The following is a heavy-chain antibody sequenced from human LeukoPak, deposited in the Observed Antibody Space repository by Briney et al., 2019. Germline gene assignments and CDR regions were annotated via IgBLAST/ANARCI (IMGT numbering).Heavy chain of an antibody. J-gene: IGHJ6*03. Sequence: SETLSLTCTVSGGSISSHYWSWIRQPPGKGLEWIGYIYYSGSTNYNPSLKSRVTISVDTSKNQFSLKLSSVTAANTAVYYCARDGYDFWSGYTPGYYMDVWGKGTTVTVSS. CDR2: IYYSGST. D-gene: IGHD3-3*01. V-gene: IGHV4-59*11. CDR1: GGSISSHY. CDR3: ARDGYDFWSGYTPGYYMDV.